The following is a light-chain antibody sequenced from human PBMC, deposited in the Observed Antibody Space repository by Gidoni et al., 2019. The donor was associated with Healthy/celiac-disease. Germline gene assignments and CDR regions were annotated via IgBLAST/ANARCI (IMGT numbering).Light chain of an antibody. V-gene: IGLV2-11*01. J-gene: IGLJ3*02. CDR2: DVS. CDR3: CSYAGSYTWV. Sequence: QSALTQPRSVSWSPGQSGTISCTGTSSDVGGYNYVSWYQQHPGKAPKLMIYDVSKRPSGVPDRFSGSKSGNTASLTISGLQAEDEADYYCCSYAGSYTWVFGGGTKLTVL. CDR1: SSDVGGYNY.